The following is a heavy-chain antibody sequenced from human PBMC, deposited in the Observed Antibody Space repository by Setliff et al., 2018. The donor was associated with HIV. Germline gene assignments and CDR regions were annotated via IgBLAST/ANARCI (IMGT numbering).Heavy chain of an antibody. CDR1: GYMFSSYG. Sequence: ASVKVSCKTSGYMFSSYGISWVRQAPGQGLEWMGWINANTGYPTYAQAFRGRFVFSLDTSVSTAYLEISSLEAEDTAVYFCARVRTSYNFWVGDVFDPWGQGTLVTVSS. J-gene: IGHJ5*02. CDR2: INANTGYP. CDR3: ARVRTSYNFWVGDVFDP. D-gene: IGHD1-1*01. V-gene: IGHV7-4-1*02.